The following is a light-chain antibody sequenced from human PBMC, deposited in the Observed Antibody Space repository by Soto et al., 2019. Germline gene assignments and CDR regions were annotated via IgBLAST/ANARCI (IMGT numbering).Light chain of an antibody. CDR2: DAS. V-gene: IGKV1-5*01. J-gene: IGKJ5*01. CDR1: QSISSW. Sequence: DIQMTQSPSTLSASVGDRVTITCRASQSISSWLAWYQQKPGKAPKLLIYDASSLKSGVTSRFSGRGTGTGFTLIIVSLQPDDFATYYCQQYNSYSITFGQGTRLEIK. CDR3: QQYNSYSIT.